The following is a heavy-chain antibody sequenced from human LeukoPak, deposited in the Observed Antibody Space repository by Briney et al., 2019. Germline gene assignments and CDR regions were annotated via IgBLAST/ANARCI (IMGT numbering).Heavy chain of an antibody. V-gene: IGHV1-69*01. Sequence: GASVKVSCKASGGTFSSYAISWVRQAPGQGLEWMGGIIPIFGTANYAQKFQGRVMITADESTSTAYMELSSLRSEDTAVYYCARALVVVPAAMAYFDYWGQGTLVTVSS. CDR3: ARALVVVPAAMAYFDY. J-gene: IGHJ4*02. CDR2: IIPIFGTA. D-gene: IGHD2-2*01. CDR1: GGTFSSYA.